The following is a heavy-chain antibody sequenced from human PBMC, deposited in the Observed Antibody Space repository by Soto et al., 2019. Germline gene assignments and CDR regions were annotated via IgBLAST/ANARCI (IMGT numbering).Heavy chain of an antibody. Sequence: SETLSLTCTVSGGSISSGGYYWNWIRQHPGKGLEWIGYIYYIGSTYYNPSLKSRVTISLDTSKNQFSLKLSSVTAADTAVYYCAKSFSPRGRGSLVPVSS. CDR1: GGSISSGGYY. J-gene: IGHJ5*02. V-gene: IGHV4-31*03. D-gene: IGHD3-10*01. CDR2: IYYIGST. CDR3: AKSFSP.